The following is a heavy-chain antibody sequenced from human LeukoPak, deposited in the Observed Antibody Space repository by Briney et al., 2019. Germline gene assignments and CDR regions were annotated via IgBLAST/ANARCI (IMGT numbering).Heavy chain of an antibody. J-gene: IGHJ4*02. CDR2: ISGSGGST. Sequence: QTGGSLRLSCAASGFTFSSYAMSWVRQAPGKGLEWVSAISGSGGSTYYADSVKGRFTISRDNAKNSLYLQMNSMRAEDTAVYYCARQCVYSTCWSLWGQGTLVTVSS. D-gene: IGHD6-19*01. V-gene: IGHV3-23*01. CDR3: ARQCVYSTCWSL. CDR1: GFTFSSYA.